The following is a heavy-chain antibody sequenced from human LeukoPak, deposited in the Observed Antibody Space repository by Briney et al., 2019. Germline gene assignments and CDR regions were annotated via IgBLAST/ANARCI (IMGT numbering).Heavy chain of an antibody. CDR2: ISRTSIYI. D-gene: IGHD2-2*01. CDR3: ARHGVYCSSTSCYSYY. Sequence: GGSLRLSCAASGFTFSSYGMSWVRQAPGKGLEWVSSISRTSIYIYYADSVKGRFTISRDNAKNSLYLQMNSLRAEDTAVYYCARHGVYCSSTSCYSYYWGQGTLVTVSS. V-gene: IGHV3-21*01. J-gene: IGHJ4*02. CDR1: GFTFSSYG.